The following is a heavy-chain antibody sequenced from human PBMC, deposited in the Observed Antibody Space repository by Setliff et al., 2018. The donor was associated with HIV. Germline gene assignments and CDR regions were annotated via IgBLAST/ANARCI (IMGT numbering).Heavy chain of an antibody. D-gene: IGHD3-10*01. CDR2: IYYSGST. CDR1: GDSITNDDYY. CDR3: ARHGSNWFDP. V-gene: IGHV4-39*01. Sequence: NPSETLSLTCTVSGDSITNDDYYWGWIRQPPGKGLEWIGSIYYSGSTYYNPSLKSRVTISVDTSKNQFYLRLSSVTAADTAVYYCARHGSNWFDPWGQGTQVTVSS. J-gene: IGHJ5*02.